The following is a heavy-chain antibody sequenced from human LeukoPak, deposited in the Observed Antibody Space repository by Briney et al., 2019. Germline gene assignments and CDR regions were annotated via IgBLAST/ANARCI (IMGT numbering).Heavy chain of an antibody. CDR2: ISSNGGST. V-gene: IGHV3-64*01. CDR1: GFTFSSYW. Sequence: GGSLRLSCAASGFTFSSYWMSWVRQAPGKGLEYVSAISSNGGSTYYANSVKGRFTISRDNSKNTLYLQMGSLRAEDMAVYYCARAELYDYVWGSYRRGGYYYYGMDVWGQGTTVTVSS. D-gene: IGHD3-16*02. J-gene: IGHJ6*02. CDR3: ARAELYDYVWGSYRRGGYYYYGMDV.